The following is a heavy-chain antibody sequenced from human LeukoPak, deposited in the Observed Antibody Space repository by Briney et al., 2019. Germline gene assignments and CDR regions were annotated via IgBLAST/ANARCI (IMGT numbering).Heavy chain of an antibody. CDR3: ARVARGGYCSSTSCYSEYYFDY. CDR1: GFTVSSNY. D-gene: IGHD2-2*02. CDR2: IYSGGSK. V-gene: IGHV3-53*01. Sequence: GGSLRLSCAASGFTVSSNYMSWVRQAPGKGLEWVSVIYSGGSKYYADSVKGRFTISRDNYKNTLYLQMNSLRAEDTAVYYCARVARGGYCSSTSCYSEYYFDYWGQGTLVTVSS. J-gene: IGHJ4*02.